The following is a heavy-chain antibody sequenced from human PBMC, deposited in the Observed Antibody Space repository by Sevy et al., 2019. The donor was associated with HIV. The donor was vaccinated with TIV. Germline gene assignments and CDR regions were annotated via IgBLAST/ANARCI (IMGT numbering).Heavy chain of an antibody. CDR2: IIPIFGTA. V-gene: IGHV1-69*13. D-gene: IGHD6-19*01. Sequence: ASVKVSCKASGGTFSSYAISWVRQAPGQGLEWMGGIIPIFGTANYAQKFQGRVTITADESTSTACMELSSLRSEDTAVYYCARVVAVAGSNWFDPWGQGTLVTVSS. CDR3: ARVVAVAGSNWFDP. J-gene: IGHJ5*02. CDR1: GGTFSSYA.